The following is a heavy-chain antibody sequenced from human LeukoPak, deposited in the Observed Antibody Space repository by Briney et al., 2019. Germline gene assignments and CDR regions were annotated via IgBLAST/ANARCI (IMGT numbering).Heavy chain of an antibody. J-gene: IGHJ4*02. CDR3: ARVVQWLGGLD. D-gene: IGHD6-19*01. CDR1: GFTFSSYW. Sequence: GGSLRLSCAASGFTFSSYWMHWVRQAPGKGLVWVSRINTDGSSTSYADSAKGRFTISRDNAKNTLYLQMNSLRAEDTAVYYCARVVQWLGGLDWGQGTLVTVSS. CDR2: INTDGSST. V-gene: IGHV3-74*01.